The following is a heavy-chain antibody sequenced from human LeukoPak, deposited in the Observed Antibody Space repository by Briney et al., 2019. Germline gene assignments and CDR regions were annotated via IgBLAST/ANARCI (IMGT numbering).Heavy chain of an antibody. D-gene: IGHD6-13*01. V-gene: IGHV4-34*01. CDR2: INHSGST. CDR1: GGSFSGDD. J-gene: IGHJ6*03. Sequence: SETLSLTCAVSGGSFSGDDLSWIRQAPGKGLEWIGEINHSGSTNYNPSLKSQVTISVDTSKNQFSLKLSSVTAADTAVYYCARMMALSSSFFYYYYMDVWGKGTTVTVSS. CDR3: ARMMALSSSFFYYYYMDV.